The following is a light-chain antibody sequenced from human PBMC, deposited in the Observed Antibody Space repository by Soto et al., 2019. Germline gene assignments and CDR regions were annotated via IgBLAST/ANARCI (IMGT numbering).Light chain of an antibody. V-gene: IGLV1-44*01. CDR1: GSSIGTNT. J-gene: IGLJ2*01. CDR3: AAWDGSLNNVL. Sequence: QSVLTQPPSASGTPGQRVTISCSGSGSSIGTNTVNWYRQLPGTAPKLLIYGNNQRPSGVPDRFSGSKSGISASLAISGLQSEDEAEYYCAAWDGSLNNVLFGGGTKLTVL. CDR2: GNN.